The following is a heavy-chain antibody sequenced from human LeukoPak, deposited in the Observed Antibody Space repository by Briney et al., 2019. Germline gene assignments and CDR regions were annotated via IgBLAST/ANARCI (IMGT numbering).Heavy chain of an antibody. J-gene: IGHJ4*02. D-gene: IGHD6-13*01. CDR3: ARDVRYRSSRGFDY. CDR2: IWYDGSNE. V-gene: IGHV3-33*01. CDR1: GFTFSTYV. Sequence: GGSRRLSCAASGFTFSTYVMHWVRQAPGKGLEWVAVIWYDGSNEYYADSVKGRFTISRDNSKNTLYVQMNSLRAEDTAVYYCARDVRYRSSRGFDYWGQGTLVTVSS.